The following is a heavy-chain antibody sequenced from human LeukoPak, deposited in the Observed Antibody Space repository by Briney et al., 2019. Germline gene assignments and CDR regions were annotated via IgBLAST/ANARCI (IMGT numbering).Heavy chain of an antibody. CDR1: GFTFSTYV. CDR2: ISDSGGST. CDR3: GRYYVMDV. J-gene: IGHJ6*02. Sequence: GGSLRLSCAASGFTFSTYVMNWVRQAPGKGLELVSTISDSGGSTYYADSVKGRFTISRDNSKSTLYLQMNSLRAEDTAVYYCGRYYVMDVWGQGTSVTVSS. V-gene: IGHV3-23*01.